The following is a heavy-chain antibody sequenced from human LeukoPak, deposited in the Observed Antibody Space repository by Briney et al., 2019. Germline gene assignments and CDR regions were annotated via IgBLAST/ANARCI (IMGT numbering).Heavy chain of an antibody. CDR1: GFTFSSYA. J-gene: IGHJ4*02. Sequence: PGGSLRLSCAASGFTFSSYAMHWVRRAPGKGLEWVAVISYDGSNKYYADSVKGRFTISRDNSKNTLYLQMNSLRAEDTAVCYCARGTPDIVVVVALNYWGQGTLVTVSS. D-gene: IGHD2-15*01. V-gene: IGHV3-30*04. CDR3: ARGTPDIVVVVALNY. CDR2: ISYDGSNK.